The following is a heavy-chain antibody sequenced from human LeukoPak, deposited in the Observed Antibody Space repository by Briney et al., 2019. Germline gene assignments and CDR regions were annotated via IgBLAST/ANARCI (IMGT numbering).Heavy chain of an antibody. J-gene: IGHJ3*02. CDR2: IYTSGST. Sequence: SETLSLTCAVYGGSFSGYYWSWIRQPAGKGLEWIGRIYTSGSTNYNPSLKSRVTISVDTSKNQFSLKLSSVTAADTAVYYCASQTPKGAFDIWGQGTMVTVSS. CDR3: ASQTPKGAFDI. V-gene: IGHV4-59*10. CDR1: GGSFSGYY.